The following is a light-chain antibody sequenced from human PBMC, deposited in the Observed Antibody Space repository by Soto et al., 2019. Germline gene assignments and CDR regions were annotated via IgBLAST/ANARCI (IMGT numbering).Light chain of an antibody. J-gene: IGKJ5*01. CDR3: QKYNSALT. Sequence: IQMTQSPSYLSSSVGDRITITCRASQDIRNYLAWYQQKPGKVPKLLIYSASTLQSGVPSRFSGSGSGTDFTLAISSMQPEDVATYVCQKYNSALTFGQGTRLEIK. CDR1: QDIRNY. CDR2: SAS. V-gene: IGKV1-27*01.